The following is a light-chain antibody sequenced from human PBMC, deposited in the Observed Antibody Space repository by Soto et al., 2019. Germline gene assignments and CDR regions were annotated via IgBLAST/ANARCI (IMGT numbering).Light chain of an antibody. CDR3: HQHNYWPPET. Sequence: EIVLTQSPATLSVSLGERATLSCRASQSVSTNVAWYQQKPGQAPRLLIYRASTRATGIPARFSGSGSGTDFALTISSLPSEDSAVYYCHQHNYWPPETFGQGTKVEI. V-gene: IGKV3-15*01. CDR1: QSVSTN. J-gene: IGKJ1*01. CDR2: RAS.